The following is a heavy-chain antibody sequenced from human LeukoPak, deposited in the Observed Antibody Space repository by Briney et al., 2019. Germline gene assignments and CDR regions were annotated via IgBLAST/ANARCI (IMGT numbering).Heavy chain of an antibody. V-gene: IGHV3-30*03. CDR2: ISYDGSNK. Sequence: PGGSLRLSCAASGFTFSSYGMHWVRQAPGKGLEWVAVISYDGSNKYYADSVKGRFTISRDNSKNTLYLQKNSLRADDTAVYYCARLSGGSQMVRAYYYYMDVWGKGTTVTISS. D-gene: IGHD2-15*01. J-gene: IGHJ6*03. CDR1: GFTFSSYG. CDR3: ARLSGGSQMVRAYYYYMDV.